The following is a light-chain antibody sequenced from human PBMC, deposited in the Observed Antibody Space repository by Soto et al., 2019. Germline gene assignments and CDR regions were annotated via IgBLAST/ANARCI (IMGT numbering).Light chain of an antibody. J-gene: IGLJ1*01. CDR3: CSSAGSHTYV. V-gene: IGLV2-11*01. CDR2: HVS. Sequence: QSVLTQPRSVSGSPGQSVTISCTGTSSDVGGYNYVSWYQQHPGKAPELMIYHVSGRPSGVPDRFSGSKSDNTASLTISGLQAEDEADYYCCSSAGSHTYVFGTGTKVTVL. CDR1: SSDVGGYNY.